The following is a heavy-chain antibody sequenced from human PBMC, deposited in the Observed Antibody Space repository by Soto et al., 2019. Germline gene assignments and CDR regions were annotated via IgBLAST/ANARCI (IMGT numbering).Heavy chain of an antibody. J-gene: IGHJ4*02. CDR2: IIPIFGTA. D-gene: IGHD4-17*01. V-gene: IGHV1-69*01. CDR3: ARERESLFDYGATRPLDY. CDR1: GGTFSSYA. Sequence: QVQLVQSGAEVKKPGSSVKVSCKASGGTFSSYAISWVRQAPGQGLDWMGGIIPIFGTANYAQKFQGRVTITADESTSTAYMELSSLRSEDTAVYYCARERESLFDYGATRPLDYWGQGTLVTVSS.